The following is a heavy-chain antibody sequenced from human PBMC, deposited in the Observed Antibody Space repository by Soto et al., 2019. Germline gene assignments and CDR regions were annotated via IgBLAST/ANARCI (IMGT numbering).Heavy chain of an antibody. CDR2: ISYDGSNK. J-gene: IGHJ6*02. Sequence: GGSLRLSCAASGFTFSSYGMHWVRQAPGKGLEWVAVISYDGSNKYYADSVKGRFTISRDNSKNTLYLQMNSLRAEDTAVYYCAKDGKSKDIVLMVYAKGDYYYGMDVWGQGTTVTVSS. V-gene: IGHV3-30*18. D-gene: IGHD2-8*01. CDR1: GFTFSSYG. CDR3: AKDGKSKDIVLMVYAKGDYYYGMDV.